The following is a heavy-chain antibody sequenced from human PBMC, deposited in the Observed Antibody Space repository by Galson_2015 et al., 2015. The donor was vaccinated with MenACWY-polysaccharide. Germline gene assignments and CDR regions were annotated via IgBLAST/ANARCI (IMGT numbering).Heavy chain of an antibody. CDR2: IKSDGSST. D-gene: IGHD2-2*02. CDR3: ARGYMASD. CDR1: GFTFSTYW. V-gene: IGHV3-74*01. J-gene: IGHJ4*02. Sequence: SLRLSCAASGFTFSTYWMHWVRHAPGKGLVWVSRIKSDGSSTNYADSVKGRFTISRDNAKNTLYLQMNSLRAEDTALYYCARGYMASDWGQGPLV.